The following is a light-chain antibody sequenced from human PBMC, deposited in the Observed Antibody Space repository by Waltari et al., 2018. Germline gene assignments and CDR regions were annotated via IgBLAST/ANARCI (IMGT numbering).Light chain of an antibody. CDR2: GAS. V-gene: IGKV3-20*01. CDR3: QHYVRLPAT. Sequence: EIVLTQSPGPLSLSPGERATLSCWASQSVGGSLAWYQQKPGQAPRLLIYGASIRATGIPDRFSGSGSETDFSLTISRPEPEDLAVYYCQHYVRLPATFGQGTKVEIK. CDR1: QSVGGS. J-gene: IGKJ1*01.